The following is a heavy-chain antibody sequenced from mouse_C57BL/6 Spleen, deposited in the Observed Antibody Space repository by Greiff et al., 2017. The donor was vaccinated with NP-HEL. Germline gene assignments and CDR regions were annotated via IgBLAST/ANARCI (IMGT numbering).Heavy chain of an antibody. CDR3: ARYLYGNYYFDY. V-gene: IGHV5-17*01. CDR2: ISSGSSTI. Sequence: EVKLMESGGGLVKPGGSLKLSCAASGFTFSDYGMHWVRQAPEKGLEWVAYISSGSSTIYYADTVKGRFTISRDNAKNTLFLQMTSLRSEDTAMYYCARYLYGNYYFDYWGQGTTLTVSS. CDR1: GFTFSDYG. D-gene: IGHD2-1*01. J-gene: IGHJ2*01.